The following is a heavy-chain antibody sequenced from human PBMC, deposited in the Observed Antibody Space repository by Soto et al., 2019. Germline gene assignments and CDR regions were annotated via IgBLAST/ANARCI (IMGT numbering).Heavy chain of an antibody. Sequence: QVQLVQSGAEVKKPGSSVKVSCKASGGTISSYAINWVRQAPGQGLEWMGAIIPFFDAPKFAQKFQGRVTITADKSTNTAYMEMSSLRSEDTAIYYCARGLSADYWGQGTLVTVSS. CDR1: GGTISSYA. J-gene: IGHJ4*02. V-gene: IGHV1-69*06. CDR2: IIPFFDAP. CDR3: ARGLSADY. D-gene: IGHD3-10*01.